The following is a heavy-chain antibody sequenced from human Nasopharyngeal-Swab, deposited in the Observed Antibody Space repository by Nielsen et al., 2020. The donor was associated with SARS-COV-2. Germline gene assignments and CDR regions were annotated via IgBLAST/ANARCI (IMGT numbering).Heavy chain of an antibody. CDR1: GFTVTYNY. J-gene: IGHJ3*02. Sequence: GESLKIFCAASGFTVTYNYMSWVRQAPGKGLEWVSLISTGGTTSYADSVKGRFTISRDISKNTLYLQMTRLRDEDTALYYCAREYSSSSGEDAFDIWGQGTMVTVSS. CDR3: AREYSSSSGEDAFDI. CDR2: ISTGGTT. V-gene: IGHV3-53*01. D-gene: IGHD6-6*01.